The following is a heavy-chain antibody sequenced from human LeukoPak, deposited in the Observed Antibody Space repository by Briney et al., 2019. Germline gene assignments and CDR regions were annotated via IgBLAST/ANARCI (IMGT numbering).Heavy chain of an antibody. D-gene: IGHD5-24*01. CDR2: IHYSGST. CDR3: ARETRDGYHTH. CDR1: GGSVSSNSYY. Sequence: SETLSLTCTVSGGSVSSNSYYWSWIRQPPGTGLAWIGYIHYSGSTNYNPSLKSRVTISIHTSKNQFSLKLSSVTAADTAVYYCARETRDGYHTHWGQGTLVTVSS. V-gene: IGHV4-61*01. J-gene: IGHJ4*02.